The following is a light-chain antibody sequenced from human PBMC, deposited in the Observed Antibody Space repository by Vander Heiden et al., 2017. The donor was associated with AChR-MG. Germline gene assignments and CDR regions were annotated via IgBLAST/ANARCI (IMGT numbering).Light chain of an antibody. J-gene: IGKJ1*01. Sequence: DIQMTPSPSTLSAYVGDRVTITCRASQSISTWLAWYQQKPGKAPNLLIYKTSTLESGVPSRFSGSGSGTEFTLTISSLQPDDFATYYCQQDNTYPWTFGQGTKVEIK. CDR2: KTS. CDR1: QSISTW. CDR3: QQDNTYPWT. V-gene: IGKV1-5*03.